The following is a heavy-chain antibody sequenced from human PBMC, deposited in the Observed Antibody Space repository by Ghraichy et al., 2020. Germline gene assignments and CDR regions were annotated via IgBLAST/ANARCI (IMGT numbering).Heavy chain of an antibody. Sequence: GGSLRLSCAASGFTFSTYVMHWVRQAPGKGLEYVSSISTNGGSIYYADSVKGRFTISRDNSKNTLYLQMGSLREEDMAVYYCARGPWGVINAFDIWGQGKMVTVSS. J-gene: IGHJ3*02. CDR2: ISTNGGSI. CDR3: ARGPWGVINAFDI. CDR1: GFTFSTYV. D-gene: IGHD3-10*01. V-gene: IGHV3-64*02.